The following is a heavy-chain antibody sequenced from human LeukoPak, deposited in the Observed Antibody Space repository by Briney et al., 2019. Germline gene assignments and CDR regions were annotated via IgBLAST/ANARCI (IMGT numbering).Heavy chain of an antibody. CDR2: INSDGSST. J-gene: IGHJ5*02. D-gene: IGHD5-18*01. CDR1: GFTFSSYW. V-gene: IGHV3-74*01. Sequence: GGSLRLSCAASGFTFSSYWMYWVRQAPGKGLVWVSRINSDGSSTSYADSVKGRFTISRDNAKNTLYLQMNSLRAEDTAVYYCARALRGGYSYGSFHPWGQGTLVTVSS. CDR3: ARALRGGYSYGSFHP.